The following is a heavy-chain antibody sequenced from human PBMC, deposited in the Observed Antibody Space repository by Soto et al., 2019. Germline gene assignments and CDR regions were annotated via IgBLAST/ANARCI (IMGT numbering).Heavy chain of an antibody. J-gene: IGHJ6*02. V-gene: IGHV4-38-2*02. D-gene: IGHD3-3*01. Sequence: TLSLTCAVSGYSISSGYYWGWIRQPPGKGLEWIGSIYHSGSTYYNPSLKSRVTISVDTSKNQFSLKLSSVTAADTAVYYCARESSDYDFWSGYRDSGGMDVWGQGTTVTVSS. CDR1: GYSISSGYY. CDR3: ARESSDYDFWSGYRDSGGMDV. CDR2: IYHSGST.